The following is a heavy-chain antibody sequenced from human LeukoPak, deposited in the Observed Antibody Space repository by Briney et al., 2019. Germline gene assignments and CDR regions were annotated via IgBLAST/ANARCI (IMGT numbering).Heavy chain of an antibody. CDR1: GYTFTTYA. CDR3: ARGIPVYGSSWSYYFDY. CDR2: IYTNTGNP. D-gene: IGHD6-13*01. V-gene: IGHV7-4-1*02. J-gene: IGHJ4*02. Sequence: ASVKVSCKASGYTFTTYAMNWVRQAPGQGLEWMGWIYTNTGNPTYTQGFTGRFVFSLDTSVSTTYLQISNLKAEDTAVYYCARGIPVYGSSWSYYFDYWGQGTLVTVSS.